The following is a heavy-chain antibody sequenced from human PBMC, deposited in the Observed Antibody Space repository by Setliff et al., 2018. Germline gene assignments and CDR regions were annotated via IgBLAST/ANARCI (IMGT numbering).Heavy chain of an antibody. D-gene: IGHD3-16*01. CDR1: GFSLSLGGMC. CDR3: ARSTYHYESPDS. J-gene: IGHJ4*02. Sequence: GSGPTLVNPTQTLTLTCTFSGFSLSLGGMCVSWIRQPPGKALEWLARIDWDDDKYYTTPLKTRLTISKDTSKNQVVLTMTNMDPVDTATYYCARSTYHYESPDSWGQGTLVTVSS. CDR2: IDWDDDK. V-gene: IGHV2-70*11.